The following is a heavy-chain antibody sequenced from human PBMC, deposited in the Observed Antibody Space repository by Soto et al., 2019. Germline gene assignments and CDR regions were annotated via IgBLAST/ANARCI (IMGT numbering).Heavy chain of an antibody. V-gene: IGHV4-39*01. CDR3: ARPTRRYCSGGSCYSGFHYYYGMDV. Sequence: SETLSLTCTVSGGSISSSSYYWGWIRQPPGKGLEWIGSIYYSGSTYYNPSPKSRITISVDTSKNQFSLKLSSVTAADTAVYYCARPTRRYCSGGSCYSGFHYYYGMDVWGQGTTVTVSS. D-gene: IGHD2-15*01. J-gene: IGHJ6*02. CDR2: IYYSGST. CDR1: GGSISSSSYY.